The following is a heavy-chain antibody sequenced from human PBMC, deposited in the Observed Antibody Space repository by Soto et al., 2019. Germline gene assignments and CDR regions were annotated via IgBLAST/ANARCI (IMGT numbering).Heavy chain of an antibody. CDR1: GFIFSNYA. CDR3: AKDTGRGGGSVFDY. D-gene: IGHD2-15*01. CDR2: ISGSGADT. V-gene: IGHV3-23*01. J-gene: IGHJ4*02. Sequence: EVQLLESGGGLVQPGGSLRLSCAPSGFIFSNYAMSWVRQVRGKGLEWVSAISGSGADTYYTESVKGRFTISRDNSKNTLYLQMNSLRAEDTAVYYCAKDTGRGGGSVFDYWGQGTLVTVSS.